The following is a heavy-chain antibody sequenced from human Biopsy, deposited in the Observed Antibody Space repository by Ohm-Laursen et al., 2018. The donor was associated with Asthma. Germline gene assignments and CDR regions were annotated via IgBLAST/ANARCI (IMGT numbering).Heavy chain of an antibody. V-gene: IGHV3-30-3*01. J-gene: IGHJ4*02. Sequence: SSLRLSCTASGRHFGSYNMHWARQAPGKGLEWVAVITFDGSTQHYGDSVEGRFTISRDSSKNMLFLQMNSLRAEDTAVYYCLRDTLGYYFDIWGQGTQVTVSS. CDR1: GRHFGSYN. D-gene: IGHD6-13*01. CDR2: ITFDGSTQ. CDR3: LRDTLGYYFDI.